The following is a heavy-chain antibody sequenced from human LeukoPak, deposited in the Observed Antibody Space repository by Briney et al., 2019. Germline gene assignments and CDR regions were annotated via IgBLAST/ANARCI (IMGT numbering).Heavy chain of an antibody. D-gene: IGHD6-19*01. CDR3: ARVPNSVAGLDY. CDR2: IIPILGIA. CDR1: AATFSSYA. J-gene: IGHJ4*02. V-gene: IGHV1-69*04. Sequence: SVKVSCKASAATFSSYAISRKRHPPGQGLEWMGRIIPILGIANYAQKFQGRVTITTDKSTSTAYMELRSLRFDDTAVYYCARVPNSVAGLDYWGQGTLVTVSS.